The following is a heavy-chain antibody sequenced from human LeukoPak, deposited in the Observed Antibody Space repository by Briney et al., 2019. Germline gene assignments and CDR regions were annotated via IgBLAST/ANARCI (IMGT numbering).Heavy chain of an antibody. Sequence: SETLTLTCAVYGGSFSGYYWSWLRQPPGKGLEWIGEINHSGSTKYNPSLKSRDTMSVDTSKNQFSLKLSSVTAADTAVYYCAREGEGQRGHYDFWSGYPNYYFDYWGQGTLVTVSS. J-gene: IGHJ4*02. CDR3: AREGEGQRGHYDFWSGYPNYYFDY. V-gene: IGHV4-34*01. CDR2: INHSGST. D-gene: IGHD3-3*01. CDR1: GGSFSGYY.